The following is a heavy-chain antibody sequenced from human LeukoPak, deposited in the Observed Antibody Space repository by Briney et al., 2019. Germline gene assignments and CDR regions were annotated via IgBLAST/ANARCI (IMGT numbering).Heavy chain of an antibody. D-gene: IGHD3-22*01. J-gene: IGHJ3*02. CDR3: AKAQTYYYDSSGPWAFDI. CDR1: GFTFSSYA. V-gene: IGHV3-23*01. CDR2: ISGSGGST. Sequence: GSLRLSCAASGFTFSSYAMGWVRQAPGEGLEWVSSISGSGGSTYYADSVKGRFTISRDNSKNTLYLQMNSLRAEDTAVYYCAKAQTYYYDSSGPWAFDIWGQGTMVTVSS.